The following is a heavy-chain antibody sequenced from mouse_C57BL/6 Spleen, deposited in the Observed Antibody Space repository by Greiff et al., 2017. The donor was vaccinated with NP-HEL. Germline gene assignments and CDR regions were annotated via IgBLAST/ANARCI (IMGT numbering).Heavy chain of an antibody. Sequence: VQLQQSGAELVRPGASVTLSCKASGYTFTDYEMHWVKQTPVHGLEWIGAIDPETGGTAYNQKFKGKAILTADKSSSTAYMELRSLTSEDSAVYYCTKEGGYDCFPWFAYWGQGTLVTVSA. V-gene: IGHV1-15*01. J-gene: IGHJ3*01. CDR3: TKEGGYDCFPWFAY. CDR2: IDPETGGT. D-gene: IGHD2-4*01. CDR1: GYTFTDYE.